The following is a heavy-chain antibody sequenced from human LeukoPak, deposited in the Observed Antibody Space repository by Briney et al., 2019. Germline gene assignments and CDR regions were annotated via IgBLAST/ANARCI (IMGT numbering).Heavy chain of an antibody. CDR2: IWDDGSNK. D-gene: IGHD2-8*02. CDR3: ARHRGSCPRDVCSDWHFDL. J-gene: IGHJ2*01. V-gene: IGHV3-33*01. Sequence: GGSLRLSCAASGFTFSNYGMHWVRQAPGKGLVWVAIIWDDGSNKYYADSVKGRFTISRGNSKNTLYVQMNSLRAEDTAVYYCARHRGSCPRDVCSDWHFDLWGRGTLVTVSS. CDR1: GFTFSNYG.